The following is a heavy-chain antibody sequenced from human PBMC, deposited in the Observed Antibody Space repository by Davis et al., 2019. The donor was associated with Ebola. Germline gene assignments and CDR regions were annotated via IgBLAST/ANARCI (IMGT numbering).Heavy chain of an antibody. CDR1: GFTFSSYG. J-gene: IGHJ3*02. D-gene: IGHD5-24*01. CDR3: ARDGESRDGYNFDAFDI. CDR2: ISYDGSNK. V-gene: IGHV3-30*03. Sequence: PGGSLRLSCAASGFTFSSYGMHWVRQAPGKGLEWVAVISYDGSNKYYADSVKGRFTITRDNSKNSLYLQMNSLRAEDTAVYYCARDGESRDGYNFDAFDIWGQGTMVTVSS.